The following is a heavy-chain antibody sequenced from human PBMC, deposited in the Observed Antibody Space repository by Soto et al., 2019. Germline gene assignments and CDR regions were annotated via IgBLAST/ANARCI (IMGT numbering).Heavy chain of an antibody. V-gene: IGHV3-66*01. J-gene: IGHJ1*01. Sequence: PGGSLRLSCAASGFTVSSNYMSWVRQAPGKGLEWVSVIYSGGSTYYADSVKGRFTISRDNSKNTLYLQMNSLRAEDTAVYYCVRAEPTRYFQHWGKGTLVTVSS. CDR3: VRAEPTRYFQH. D-gene: IGHD1-1*01. CDR2: IYSGGST. CDR1: GFTVSSNY.